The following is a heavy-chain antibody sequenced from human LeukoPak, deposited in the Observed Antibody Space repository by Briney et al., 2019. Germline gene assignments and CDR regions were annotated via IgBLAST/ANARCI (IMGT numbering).Heavy chain of an antibody. J-gene: IGHJ4*02. V-gene: IGHV5-51*01. Sequence: NRGESLNISCKTSGYRFTSFWIGWVRQMPGKGLEWMGIIYPGDSDTRYSPSFQGQVTISADKSISTAYLQWGSLKASDTAMYYCARQDFDILTGYYTYWGQGTLVIVSS. CDR3: ARQDFDILTGYYTY. CDR2: IYPGDSDT. CDR1: GYRFTSFW. D-gene: IGHD3-9*01.